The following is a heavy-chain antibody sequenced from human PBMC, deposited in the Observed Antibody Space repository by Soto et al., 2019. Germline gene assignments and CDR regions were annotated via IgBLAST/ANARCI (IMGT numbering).Heavy chain of an antibody. CDR3: AKDGRYYHSSFPGH. V-gene: IGHV3-43*01. D-gene: IGHD3-22*01. Sequence: RRLSCAASGFTFYDYTMHWVRQAPGKVLEWVSLISWDGGSTYYADSVKGRFTISRDNSKNSLYLQMNSLRTEDTALYYCAKDGRYYHSSFPGHWGQGTLFNVSS. J-gene: IGHJ4*02. CDR1: GFTFYDYT. CDR2: ISWDGGST.